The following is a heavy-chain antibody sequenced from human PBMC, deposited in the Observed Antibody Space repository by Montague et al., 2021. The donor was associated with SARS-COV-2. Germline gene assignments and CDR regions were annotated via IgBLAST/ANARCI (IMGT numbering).Heavy chain of an antibody. CDR2: VTTSWTT. J-gene: IGHJ4*02. CDR1: GGSITGFS. D-gene: IGHD6-6*01. CDR3: TRTPTRPFSLDS. V-gene: IGHV4-4*07. Sequence: SETLSLTCAVSGGSITGFSWSWVRQPAGKGLDWIGRVTTSWTTKYSPSLTGRVTTSVDTSKNQYSLNLNAVTAADTAIYYCTRTPTRPFSLDSWGQGTMVTVSS.